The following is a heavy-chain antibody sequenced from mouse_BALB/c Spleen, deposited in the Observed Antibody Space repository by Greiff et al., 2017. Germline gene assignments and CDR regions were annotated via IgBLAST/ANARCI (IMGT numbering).Heavy chain of an antibody. CDR1: GFTFRSYA. V-gene: IGHV5-6-5*01. CDR2: ISSGGST. D-gene: IGHD1-2*01. CDR3: AREDYGYGFAY. J-gene: IGHJ3*01. Sequence: EVKLVESGGGLVKPGGSLKLSCAASGFTFRSYAMSWVRQTPEKRLEWVASISSGGSTYYPDSVKGRFTISRDNARNILYLQMSSLRSEDTAMYYCAREDYGYGFAYWGQGTLVTVSA.